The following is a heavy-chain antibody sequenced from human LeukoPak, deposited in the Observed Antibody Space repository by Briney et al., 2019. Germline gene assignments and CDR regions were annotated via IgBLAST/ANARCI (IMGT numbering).Heavy chain of an antibody. CDR1: GFTFSSYA. CDR2: VTASGDST. V-gene: IGHV3-23*01. Sequence: GGSLRLSCAASGFTFSSYAMTWLRQAPGKGLEWVATVTASGDSTYYADSVKGRFTISRDNSKNTLYLQMNSLRAEDTAVYYCAKYSGSSGLFDYWGQGTLVTVSS. CDR3: AKYSGSSGLFDY. D-gene: IGHD3-22*01. J-gene: IGHJ4*02.